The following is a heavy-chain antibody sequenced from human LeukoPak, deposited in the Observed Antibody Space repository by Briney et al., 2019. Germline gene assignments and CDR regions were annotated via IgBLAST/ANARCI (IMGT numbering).Heavy chain of an antibody. CDR2: IYDIGST. J-gene: IGHJ5*02. CDR3: AREQWGLVDH. CDR1: GGSISSYY. Sequence: SETLSLTCTVSGGSISSYYWSWIRQPPGKGLEWIGNIYDIGSTNYNPSPRSRVTISVDTSESQFSLRLTSVTAADTAVYYCAREQWGLVDHWGQGTLVTVSS. V-gene: IGHV4-59*01. D-gene: IGHD1-26*01.